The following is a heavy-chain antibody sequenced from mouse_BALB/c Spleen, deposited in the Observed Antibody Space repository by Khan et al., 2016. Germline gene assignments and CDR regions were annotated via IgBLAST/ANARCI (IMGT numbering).Heavy chain of an antibody. CDR1: GFTFSSNA. CDR3: VRHVITTSSWFAY. J-gene: IGHJ3*01. CDR2: ISSGGSYT. V-gene: IGHV5-9-3*01. Sequence: EVELVESGGGLVKPGGSLTLSCAASGFTFSSNAMSWVRQTPERRLEWVATISSGGSYTYYPDSVKGRFTISRDNAKNNLHLQMSSLRSEDTAMYYCVRHVITTSSWFAYWGQGTLVTVSA. D-gene: IGHD2-4*01.